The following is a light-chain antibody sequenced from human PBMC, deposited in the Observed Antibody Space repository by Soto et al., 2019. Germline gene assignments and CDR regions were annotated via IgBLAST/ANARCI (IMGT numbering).Light chain of an antibody. V-gene: IGKV1-5*03. Sequence: IQMTQSPSTLSASVGDRVTITCRASQSISSWLAWYQQKPGKAPKLLIYKASSLESGVPSRFSGSGSVTEFTLTISSLQPDDFATYYCQQYNSYLWTFGQGTKVEIK. CDR1: QSISSW. CDR2: KAS. CDR3: QQYNSYLWT. J-gene: IGKJ1*01.